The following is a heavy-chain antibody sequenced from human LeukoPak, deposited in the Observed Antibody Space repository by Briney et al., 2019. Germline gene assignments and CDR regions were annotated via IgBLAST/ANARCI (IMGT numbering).Heavy chain of an antibody. CDR3: ASPSPSSSVWYQLPHDAFDI. D-gene: IGHD2-2*01. J-gene: IGHJ3*02. V-gene: IGHV1-18*01. CDR1: GYTFTSYG. CDR2: ISAYNGNT. Sequence: ASVKVSCKASGYTFTSYGISWVRQAPGQGLEWMGWISAYNGNTNYAQKLQGRVTMTTDTSTSTAYMELRSLRSDDTAVYYCASPSPSSSVWYQLPHDAFDIWGQGTMVTVPS.